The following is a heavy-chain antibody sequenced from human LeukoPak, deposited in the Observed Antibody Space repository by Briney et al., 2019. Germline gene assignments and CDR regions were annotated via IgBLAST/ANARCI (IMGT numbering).Heavy chain of an antibody. CDR2: INQDGSER. CDR1: GFTFSSHW. J-gene: IGHJ3*02. CDR3: ARDSEYSSSFAFDI. D-gene: IGHD6-13*01. Sequence: SGGSLRLSCAASGFTFSSHWMTWVRQAPGKGLEWVANINQDGSERYYVDSVKGRFTISRDNAKNSLYLQMNSLRAEDTAVYYCARDSEYSSSFAFDIWAKGQWSPSLQ. V-gene: IGHV3-7*01.